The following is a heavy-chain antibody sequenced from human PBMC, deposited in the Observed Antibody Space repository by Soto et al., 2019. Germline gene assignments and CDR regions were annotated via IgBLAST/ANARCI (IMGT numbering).Heavy chain of an antibody. D-gene: IGHD6-6*01. CDR1: GFTFSSYS. CDR2: ISSSSSYI. V-gene: IGHV3-21*01. CDR3: ARGRIAARPSAFDI. J-gene: IGHJ3*02. Sequence: GGSLRLSCAASGFTFSSYSMNWVRQAPGKGLEWVSSISSSSSYIYYADSVKGRFTISRDNAKNSLYLQMNSLRAEDTAVYYCARGRIAARPSAFDIWGQGTMGTGSS.